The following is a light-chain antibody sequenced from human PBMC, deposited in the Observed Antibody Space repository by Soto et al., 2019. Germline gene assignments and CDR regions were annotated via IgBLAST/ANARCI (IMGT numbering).Light chain of an antibody. Sequence: AIRMTQSPSSLSASTGDRVTITCRASQGISSYLAWYQQKPGKAPKLLIYAASTLQSGVPSRFSGSGSGTDFTLPISCLQSEDFATYYCQPYYSYPLTFGGGNKVDIK. CDR2: AAS. J-gene: IGKJ4*01. V-gene: IGKV1-8*01. CDR1: QGISSY. CDR3: QPYYSYPLT.